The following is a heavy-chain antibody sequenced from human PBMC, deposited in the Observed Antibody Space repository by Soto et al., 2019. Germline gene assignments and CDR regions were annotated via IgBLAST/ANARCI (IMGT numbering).Heavy chain of an antibody. CDR1: GGSMDRYY. CDR3: ARLHCNSPNCVPLDP. CDR2: VYYSGST. D-gene: IGHD2-2*01. Sequence: PSETLSLTCSVSGGSMDRYYWNWIRQPPGKGLEWIGCVYYSGSTSYNPSLKSRVTMSVDTSKNQLSLKLSSVTAADTAVYYCARLHCNSPNCVPLDPWGQGTLVTVSS. J-gene: IGHJ5*02. V-gene: IGHV4-59*04.